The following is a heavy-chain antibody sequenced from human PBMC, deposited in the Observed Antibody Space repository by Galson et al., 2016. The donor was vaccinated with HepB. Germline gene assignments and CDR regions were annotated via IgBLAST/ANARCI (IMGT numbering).Heavy chain of an antibody. J-gene: IGHJ4*02. Sequence: SLRLSCAASGFTFSTYGMHWVRQAPGKGLEWVAVISYDRSNKNYAASVKGRFTISRDNSKNTLYLEMTSLREEDTAVYYCAKDYSGYYFDGTGYYNASDYWGQGALVTVSS. CDR3: AKDYSGYYFDGTGYYNASDY. CDR2: ISYDRSNK. D-gene: IGHD3-22*01. V-gene: IGHV3-30*18. CDR1: GFTFSTYG.